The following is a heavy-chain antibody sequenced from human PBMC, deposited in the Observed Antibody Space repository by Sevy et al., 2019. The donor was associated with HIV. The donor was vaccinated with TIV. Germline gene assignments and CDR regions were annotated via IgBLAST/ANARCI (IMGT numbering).Heavy chain of an antibody. V-gene: IGHV3-23*01. CDR1: GFNFNNYA. CDR2: ISGSGGRT. D-gene: IGHD3-22*01. Sequence: GGSLRLSCKASGFNFNNYAMSWVRQAPGKGLEWVSTISGSGGRTYTAESVRGRLTISRDNSKRTVYLQMNSLRGDDTAIYYCAKDPYSSGEYFQKGGQGARVTVSS. J-gene: IGHJ1*01. CDR3: AKDPYSSGEYFQK.